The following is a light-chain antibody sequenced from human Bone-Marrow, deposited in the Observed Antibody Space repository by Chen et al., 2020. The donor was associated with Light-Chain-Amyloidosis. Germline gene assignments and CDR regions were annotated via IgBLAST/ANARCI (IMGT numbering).Light chain of an antibody. CDR3: QSADSSGTYEVI. CDR1: DLPTKY. J-gene: IGLJ2*01. V-gene: IGLV3-25*03. Sequence: SYELTQPPSVSVSPGQTARITCSGDDLPTKYAYWYQQKPGQAPVLGIHRDTERPSGISERFSGSISGTTATLTISGVQAEDEAGYHCQSADSSGTYEVIFGGGTKLTVL. CDR2: RDT.